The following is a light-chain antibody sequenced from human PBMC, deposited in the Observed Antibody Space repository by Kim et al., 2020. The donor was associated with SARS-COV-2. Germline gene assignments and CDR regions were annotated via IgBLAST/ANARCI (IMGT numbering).Light chain of an antibody. V-gene: IGKV3-20*01. CDR1: RSVGSMC. CDR2: GTS. J-gene: IGKJ1*01. CDR3: HQYGSSSQT. Sequence: SPGERAALSCWASRSVGSMCLDWYQQKPGQPPRLLIFGTSTRATGTPDRFSGSGSGTDFTLSISRLEPEDFAMYYCHQYGSSSQTFGQGTKVDIK.